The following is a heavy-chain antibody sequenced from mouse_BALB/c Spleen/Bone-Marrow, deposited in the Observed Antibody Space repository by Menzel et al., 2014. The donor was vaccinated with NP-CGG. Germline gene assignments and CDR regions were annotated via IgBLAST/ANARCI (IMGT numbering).Heavy chain of an antibody. Sequence: EVHLVESGGGLVQPGGSLKLSCATSGFTFSDYYMYWVRQTPEKRLEWVAYISNGGGSTYYPDTVKGRFTISRDNAKNTLYLQMSRLKSEDTAMYYCARHDGYRTWFAYWGQRTLVTVSA. V-gene: IGHV5-12*02. CDR3: ARHDGYRTWFAY. D-gene: IGHD2-3*01. J-gene: IGHJ3*01. CDR2: ISNGGGST. CDR1: GFTFSDYY.